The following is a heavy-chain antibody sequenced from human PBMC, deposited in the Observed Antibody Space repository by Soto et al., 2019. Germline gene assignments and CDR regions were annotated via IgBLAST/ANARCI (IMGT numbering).Heavy chain of an antibody. V-gene: IGHV2-5*02. CDR3: AHEVIWFGDYGYDAFDI. D-gene: IGHD3-10*01. J-gene: IGHJ3*02. Sequence: QITLKESGPTLVKPTQTLTLTCTFSGFSLSTSGVGVGWIRQPPGKALEWLALIYWDDDKRYSPSLKSRLTFTKYPSKSQVVLTMTNMDPVDTATYYCAHEVIWFGDYGYDAFDIWGQGTMVTVSS. CDR2: IYWDDDK. CDR1: GFSLSTSGVG.